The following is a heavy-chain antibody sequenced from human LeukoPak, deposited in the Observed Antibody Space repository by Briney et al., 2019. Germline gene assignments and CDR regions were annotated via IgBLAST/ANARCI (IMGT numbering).Heavy chain of an antibody. V-gene: IGHV4-39*01. D-gene: IGHD3-3*01. J-gene: IGHJ6*03. CDR2: IYYSGST. CDR3: ARPGRSGAGTNHMDV. CDR1: GGSISSSNYY. Sequence: SETLSLTCTVSGGSISSSNYYWGWIPQPPGKGLEWIGSIYYSGSTFYNPSLKSRVTISVDTSNNQFSLRLNSVTAADTAVYYCARPGRSGAGTNHMDVWGKGTTVTVSS.